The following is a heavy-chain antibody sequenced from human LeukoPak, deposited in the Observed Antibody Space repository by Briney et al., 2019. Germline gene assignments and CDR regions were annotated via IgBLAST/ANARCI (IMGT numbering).Heavy chain of an antibody. CDR1: GGSVSSGGDY. D-gene: IGHD2-15*01. CDR3: AREGECSGGSCYSYGWFDP. J-gene: IGHJ5*02. CDR2: ISSSGT. Sequence: SETLSLTCTVSGGSVSSGGDYWSWIRQPPGKGLEWIGYISSSGTNYNPSLKSRVTISVDTSKSQFSLKLRSATTADTALYYCAREGECSGGSCYSYGWFDPWGQGTLVTVSS. V-gene: IGHV4-61*08.